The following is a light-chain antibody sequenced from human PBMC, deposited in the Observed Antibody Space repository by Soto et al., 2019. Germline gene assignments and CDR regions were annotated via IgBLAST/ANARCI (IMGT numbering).Light chain of an antibody. CDR1: SGHSSYI. J-gene: IGLJ3*02. CDR3: ETWDSNTLWV. Sequence: QPVLTQSSSASASLGSSVKLTCTLSSGHSSYIIAWHQQQPGKAPRYLMKLEGSGSYNKGSGVPDRFSGSSSGADRYLTISNLQFEDEADYYCETWDSNTLWVFGGGTKLNVL. V-gene: IGLV4-60*02. CDR2: LEGSGSY.